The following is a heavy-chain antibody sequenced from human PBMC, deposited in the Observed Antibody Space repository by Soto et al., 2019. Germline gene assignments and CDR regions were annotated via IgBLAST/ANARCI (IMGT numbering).Heavy chain of an antibody. Sequence: SETLSLTCTVSGGSINIGGYYWSWIRQHPGKGLEWIGYIYYSGSTFYNPSLKSRVTISFDTSKNQFSLKLNSVTAADTAVYYCARDRNGLGGIDFWGQGILVTVSS. CDR1: GGSINIGGYY. CDR3: ARDRNGLGGIDF. D-gene: IGHD1-1*01. J-gene: IGHJ4*02. CDR2: IYYSGST. V-gene: IGHV4-31*02.